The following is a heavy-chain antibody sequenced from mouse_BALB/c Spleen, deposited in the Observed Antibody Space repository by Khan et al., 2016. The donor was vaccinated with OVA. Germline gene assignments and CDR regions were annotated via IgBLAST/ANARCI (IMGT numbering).Heavy chain of an antibody. D-gene: IGHD1-3*01. J-gene: IGHJ4*01. V-gene: IGHV9-3-1*01. CDR3: AKVGFNGNMDY. CDR2: INTYTGNP. CDR1: GYTFTNYG. Sequence: QIQLVQSGPELKKPGETVKISCKASGYTFTNYGMNWVKQAPGKGLKWMGWINTYTGNPTYADDFKDRFAFSLETSSSTAYSQINNLKNEDSATYFCAKVGFNGNMDYWGQGTSVTVSS.